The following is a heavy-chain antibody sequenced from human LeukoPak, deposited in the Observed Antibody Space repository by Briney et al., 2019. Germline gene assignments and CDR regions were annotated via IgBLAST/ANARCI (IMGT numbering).Heavy chain of an antibody. CDR3: ALRVAYASGFDY. D-gene: IGHD2-8*02. CDR1: GFTFSSYA. Sequence: TGGSLRLSCAASGFTFSSYAMSWVRQAPGKGLEWVSAISGSGGSTYYADSVKGRFTISRDNSKNTLYLQMNSLRAEDTAVYYCALRVAYASGFDYWGQGTLVTVSS. CDR2: ISGSGGST. V-gene: IGHV3-23*01. J-gene: IGHJ4*02.